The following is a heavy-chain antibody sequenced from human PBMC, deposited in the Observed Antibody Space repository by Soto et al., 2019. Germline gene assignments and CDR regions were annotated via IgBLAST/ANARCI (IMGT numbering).Heavy chain of an antibody. CDR3: ARGPGYYFDY. Sequence: GGSLRLSCAASGFTFSSYAMHWVRQAPGKGLEYVSAISSNGGSTYYANSVKGRFTISRDNSKNTLYLQMGSLRAEDMAVYYCARGPGYYFDYWGQGTLVTVS. V-gene: IGHV3-64*01. CDR1: GFTFSSYA. CDR2: ISSNGGST. J-gene: IGHJ4*02.